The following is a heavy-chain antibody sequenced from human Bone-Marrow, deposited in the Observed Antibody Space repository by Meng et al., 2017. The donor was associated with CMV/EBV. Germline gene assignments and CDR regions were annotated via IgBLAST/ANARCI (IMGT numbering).Heavy chain of an antibody. D-gene: IGHD5-12*01. CDR3: AKDYSAYDIGVDAFDI. J-gene: IGHJ3*02. CDR2: ISWNSGSI. Sequence: SLKISCAASGFTFDDYAMHWVRQPPGKGLEWVSGISWNSGSIGYADSVKGRFTISRDNAKNSLHLQMNSLRAEDTALYYCAKDYSAYDIGVDAFDIWGQGTMVTVPS. CDR1: GFTFDDYA. V-gene: IGHV3-9*01.